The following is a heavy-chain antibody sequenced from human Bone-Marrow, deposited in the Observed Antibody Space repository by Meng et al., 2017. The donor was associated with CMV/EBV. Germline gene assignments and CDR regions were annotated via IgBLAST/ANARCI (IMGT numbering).Heavy chain of an antibody. CDR2: IYPGDADT. CDR1: GYTFTSYW. D-gene: IGHD4-11*01. Sequence: GESLKISCPGSGYTFTSYWIGWVRQVPGKGLEWMGIIYPGDADTRYSPSFQGQVTISADKSISTAYLQWSSLKASDTAMYYCARLNSNSTGGYYGMDVWGQGTTVTVSS. V-gene: IGHV5-51*01. J-gene: IGHJ6*02. CDR3: ARLNSNSTGGYYGMDV.